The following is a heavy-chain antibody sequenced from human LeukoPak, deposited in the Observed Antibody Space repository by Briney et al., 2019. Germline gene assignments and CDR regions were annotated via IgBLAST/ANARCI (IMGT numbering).Heavy chain of an antibody. D-gene: IGHD6-19*01. V-gene: IGHV4-4*02. Sequence: PSETLSLTRAVSGGSLTSSNWWSWVRQPPGKGREWIGEIYHSGSTNNNPSLKSRDTTSVDKSKNQFSLKLSSVTAADTAVYYCARVGISGWYGDYWGQGTLVTVSS. CDR3: ARVGISGWYGDY. J-gene: IGHJ4*02. CDR2: IYHSGST. CDR1: GGSLTSSNW.